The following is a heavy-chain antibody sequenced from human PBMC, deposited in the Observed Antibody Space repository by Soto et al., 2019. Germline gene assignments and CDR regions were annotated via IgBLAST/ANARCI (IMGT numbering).Heavy chain of an antibody. V-gene: IGHV3-64*01. Sequence: GGSLRLSCAASGFTLSGYAMDWVRQAPGKGLEYVSGISSNGVGTYYANSVQGRFTISRDNSKNTVYLQMGSLRPEDMAVYYCARRARPEFYYMYVCGKGTTVTVSS. CDR1: GFTLSGYA. CDR2: ISSNGVGT. CDR3: ARRARPEFYYMYV. J-gene: IGHJ6*03. D-gene: IGHD6-6*01.